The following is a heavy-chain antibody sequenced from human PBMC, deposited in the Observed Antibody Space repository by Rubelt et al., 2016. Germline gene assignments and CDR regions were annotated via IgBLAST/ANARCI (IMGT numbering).Heavy chain of an antibody. J-gene: IGHJ4*02. D-gene: IGHD3-10*01. CDR2: IGYSGSTI. Sequence: EVQLVESGGGLVQPGGSLRLSCAASGFTFSNYEMNWVRQAPGKGLEWVSYIGYSGSTIYYADSVQGRFTISRDNPKKSLYRQMNSLRAEDTALFYWARVMGGSAVLFDYWGQGTLVTVSS. CDR3: ARVMGGSAVLFDY. CDR1: GFTFSNYE. V-gene: IGHV3-48*03.